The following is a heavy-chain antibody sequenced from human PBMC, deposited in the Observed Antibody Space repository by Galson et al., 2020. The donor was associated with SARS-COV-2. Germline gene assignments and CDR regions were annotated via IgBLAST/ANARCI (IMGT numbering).Heavy chain of an antibody. Sequence: GESLKISCAASGFTFSNYAMHWVRQAPGKGLEWVAVISYDGFNKYYADSVKGRFTISRDDSKSTQYLQMNSLRPEDTAVYYCARARDGYNHFDYWGQGTLVIVSS. V-gene: IGHV3-30*04. CDR3: ARARDGYNHFDY. CDR1: GFTFSNYA. J-gene: IGHJ4*02. D-gene: IGHD5-12*01. CDR2: ISYDGFNK.